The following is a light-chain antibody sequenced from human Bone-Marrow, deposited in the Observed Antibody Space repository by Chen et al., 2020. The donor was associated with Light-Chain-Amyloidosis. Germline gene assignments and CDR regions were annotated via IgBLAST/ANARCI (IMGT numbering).Light chain of an antibody. CDR2: DDS. V-gene: IGLV3-21*02. Sequence: SYVLTQPSSVSVAPGQTATIAWRGNNIGSTSVHWYQHTPGPAPLLVVYDDSDRPSGIPERCSGSNSGSTAPLTISRVEAGDEADYYCQVWDRSSDRPVFGGGTKLTVL. CDR3: QVWDRSSDRPV. CDR1: NIGSTS. J-gene: IGLJ3*02.